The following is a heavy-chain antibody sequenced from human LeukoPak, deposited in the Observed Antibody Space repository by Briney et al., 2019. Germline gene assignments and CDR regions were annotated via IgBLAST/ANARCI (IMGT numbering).Heavy chain of an antibody. CDR2: IIPIFGTA. Sequence: GSSVKVSCKASGGTFSSYAISWVRQAPGQGLEWMGGIIPIFGTANYAQKLQGRVTITAYESTSTAYMELSSLRSEDTAVYYCAREGHDGGSYFDYWGQGTLVTVSS. CDR3: AREGHDGGSYFDY. CDR1: GGTFSSYA. D-gene: IGHD3-10*01. V-gene: IGHV1-69*01. J-gene: IGHJ4*02.